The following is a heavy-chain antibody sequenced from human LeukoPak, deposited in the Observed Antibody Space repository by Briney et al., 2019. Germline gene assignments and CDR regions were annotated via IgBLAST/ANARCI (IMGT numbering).Heavy chain of an antibody. CDR3: ARGPIVVVPAAISCYMDV. V-gene: IGHV4-34*01. CDR1: GGSFSGYY. CDR2: INHSGST. D-gene: IGHD2-2*01. J-gene: IGHJ6*03. Sequence: PSETLSLTCAVYGGSFSGYYWSWIRQPPGKGLEWIGEINHSGSTNYNPSLKSRVTISVDTFKNQFSLKLSSVTAADTAVYYCARGPIVVVPAAISCYMDVWGKGTTVTVSS.